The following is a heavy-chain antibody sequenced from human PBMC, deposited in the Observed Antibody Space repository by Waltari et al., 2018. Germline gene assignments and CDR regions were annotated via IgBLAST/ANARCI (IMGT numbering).Heavy chain of an antibody. V-gene: IGHV3-9*01. Sequence: EVQLVESGGGLVQPGRSLRLSCAASGFTFDDYAMHWVRQAPGKGLEWVSGISWNSVSIGYADSVKGRFTISRDNAKNSLYLQMNSLRAEDTALYYCAKDGACSGGSCQENYYYGMDVWGQGTTVTVSS. J-gene: IGHJ6*02. CDR2: ISWNSVSI. CDR1: GFTFDDYA. D-gene: IGHD2-15*01. CDR3: AKDGACSGGSCQENYYYGMDV.